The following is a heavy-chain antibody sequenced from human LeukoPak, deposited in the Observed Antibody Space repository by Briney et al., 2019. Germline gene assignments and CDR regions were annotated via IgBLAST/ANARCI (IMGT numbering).Heavy chain of an antibody. CDR2: INPRGGTT. J-gene: IGHJ3*02. D-gene: IGHD4-17*01. CDR1: GYIFTSYW. V-gene: IGHV1-46*01. Sequence: ASVKVSCKASGYIFTSYWMHWVRQAPGQGLEWMGMINPRGGTTNYAHKFQGRLTMTRDMSTSTVYMELSSLRSEETAVYFCARGLSHIRTVTAGNTDPFGIWGQGTMVTVSS. CDR3: ARGLSHIRTVTAGNTDPFGI.